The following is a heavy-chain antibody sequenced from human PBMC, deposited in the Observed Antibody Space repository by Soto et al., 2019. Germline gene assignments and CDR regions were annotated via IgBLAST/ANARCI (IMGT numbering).Heavy chain of an antibody. CDR3: ARHRDYGGVFDY. D-gene: IGHD4-17*01. CDR2: IYYDGST. J-gene: IGHJ4*02. Sequence: QPQLQESGPGLVKPSETLSLTCTVSTASISSGHYYWGWIRQPPGKGLEWIGSIYYDGSTFYNPSLKSRVPISVDTSKNQFSLKLSSVTAADTAVYFCARHRDYGGVFDYWGQGTLVTVSS. CDR1: TASISSGHYY. V-gene: IGHV4-39*01.